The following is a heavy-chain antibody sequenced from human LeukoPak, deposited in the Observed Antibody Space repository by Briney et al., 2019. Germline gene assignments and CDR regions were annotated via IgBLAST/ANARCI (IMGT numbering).Heavy chain of an antibody. V-gene: IGHV3-30-3*01. CDR3: AREMATSAGVDY. CDR2: ISYDGSNK. CDR1: GFTFSSYA. J-gene: IGHJ4*02. Sequence: PGGSLRLSCAASGFTFSSYAMHWVRQAPGKGLEWVAVISYDGSNKYYADSVKGRFTISRDNSKNTLYLQMNSLRAEDTAVYYCAREMATSAGVDYWGQGTLVTVSS. D-gene: IGHD5-12*01.